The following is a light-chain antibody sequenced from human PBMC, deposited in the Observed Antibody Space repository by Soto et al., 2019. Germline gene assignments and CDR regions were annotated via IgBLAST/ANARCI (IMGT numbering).Light chain of an antibody. CDR2: KAS. V-gene: IGKV1-5*03. CDR1: QSISSY. Sequence: DIQMTQSPSSLSASVGDRFTITCRASQSISSYLNWYQQKPGKAPKLLIYKASSLESGVPSRFSGSGSGTEFTLTISSLQPDDFATYYCQQYNSYSVTFGQGTKVDIK. J-gene: IGKJ1*01. CDR3: QQYNSYSVT.